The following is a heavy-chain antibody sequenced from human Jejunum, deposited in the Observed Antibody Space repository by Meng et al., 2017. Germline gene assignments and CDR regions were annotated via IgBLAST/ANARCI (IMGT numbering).Heavy chain of an antibody. CDR2: IAYDGSNT. CDR3: AREYSLPRPKSGELQYSYYGMDV. Sequence: GESLKISCAASGFTFNAYTMHWVRQAPGKGLEWVAVIAYDGSNTYYADSVKGRFTISRDNSKNTLYLQMNSMRLEDTAVYYCAREYSLPRPKSGELQYSYYGMDVWGHGTTVTVSS. D-gene: IGHD3-10*02. V-gene: IGHV3-30*01. J-gene: IGHJ6*02. CDR1: GFTFNAYT.